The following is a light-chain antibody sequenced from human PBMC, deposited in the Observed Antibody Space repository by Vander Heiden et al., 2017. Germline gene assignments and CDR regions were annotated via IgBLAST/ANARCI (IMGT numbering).Light chain of an antibody. Sequence: DIQIPQSPYSLSAYVGDRVTITCRASQSISSYLNWYQQKPGKAPKLLIYAASSLQSGVPSRFSGSGSGTDFTLTISSLQPEDFATYYCLQSYSTPYSFGQGAKLKI. CDR2: AAS. CDR1: QSISSY. V-gene: IGKV1-39*01. CDR3: LQSYSTPYS. J-gene: IGKJ2*03.